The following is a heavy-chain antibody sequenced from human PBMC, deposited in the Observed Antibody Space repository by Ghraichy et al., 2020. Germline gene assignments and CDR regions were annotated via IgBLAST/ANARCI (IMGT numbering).Heavy chain of an antibody. CDR3: ARDPGRLSNYYYGMDV. V-gene: IGHV3-33*01. CDR1: GFTFSSYG. J-gene: IGHJ6*02. D-gene: IGHD1-1*01. CDR2: IWYDGSNK. Sequence: GGSLRLSCAASGFTFSSYGMHWVRQAPGKGLEWVAVIWYDGSNKYYADSVKGRFTISRDNSKNTLYLQMNSLRAEDTAVYYCARDPGRLSNYYYGMDVWGQGTTVTVSS.